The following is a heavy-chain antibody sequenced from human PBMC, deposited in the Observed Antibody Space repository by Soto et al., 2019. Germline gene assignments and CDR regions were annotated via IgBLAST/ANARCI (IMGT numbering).Heavy chain of an antibody. CDR3: ARDYDFWSGHIPFDY. D-gene: IGHD3-3*01. V-gene: IGHV1-18*01. Sequence: GASVKVSCKASGYTFTSYGISWVRQALGQGLEWMGWISAYNGNTNYAQKIQGRVTMTTDTSTSTAYMELRSLRSDDTAVYYCARDYDFWSGHIPFDYWGQGTLVTVSS. J-gene: IGHJ4*02. CDR2: ISAYNGNT. CDR1: GYTFTSYG.